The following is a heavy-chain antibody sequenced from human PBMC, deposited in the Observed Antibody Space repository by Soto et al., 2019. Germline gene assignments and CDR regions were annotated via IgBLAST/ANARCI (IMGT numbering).Heavy chain of an antibody. D-gene: IGHD1-1*01. CDR2: IPVIGERR. J-gene: IGHJ4*02. CDR1: GFTFSSYG. V-gene: IGHV3-23*01. Sequence: VQLLDSGGGLVQPGGSLRLSCAASGFTFSSYGMSWVRQAPGKGLEWVAGIPVIGERRYYADSVKGRFTISRDNAKNTLYLQMNGLRVEDAAVYFCAREGERYGTVCFDSWGQGTLVTVSS. CDR3: AREGERYGTVCFDS.